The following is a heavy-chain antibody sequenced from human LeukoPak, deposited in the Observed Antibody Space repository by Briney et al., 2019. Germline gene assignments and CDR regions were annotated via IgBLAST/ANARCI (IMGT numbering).Heavy chain of an antibody. Sequence: GGSLRLSCAGPGFTVRSNYMSWVRQAPGKGLEWVSVIYSGGSTYYADSVKGRFTLSRHNSKNTLYLQMNSLRAEDTAVYYCARDLRWVGATYYYYGMDVWGQGTTVTVSS. CDR3: ARDLRWVGATYYYYGMDV. J-gene: IGHJ6*02. CDR1: GFTVRSNY. CDR2: IYSGGST. D-gene: IGHD1-26*01. V-gene: IGHV3-53*04.